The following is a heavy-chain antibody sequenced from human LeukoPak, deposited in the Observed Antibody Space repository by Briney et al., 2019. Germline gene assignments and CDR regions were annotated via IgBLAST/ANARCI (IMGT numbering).Heavy chain of an antibody. V-gene: IGHV4-61*02. D-gene: IGHD2-21*01. CDR2: IYTSGST. CDR3: ARGFSSRKVIAYYFDY. Sequence: PSETLSLTCTVSGGSISSGSYYWSWIRQPAGKGLEWIGRIYTSGSTNYNPSLKSRVTISVDTSKNQFSLKLSSVTAADTAVYYCARGFSSRKVIAYYFDYWGQGTLVTVSS. CDR1: GGSISSGSYY. J-gene: IGHJ4*02.